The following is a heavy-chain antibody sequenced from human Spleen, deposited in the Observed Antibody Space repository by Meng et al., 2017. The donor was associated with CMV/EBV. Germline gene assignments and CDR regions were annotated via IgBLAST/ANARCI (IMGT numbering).Heavy chain of an antibody. CDR2: IYSGGSST. CDR3: AKDPQYSYGYFVDY. Sequence: GESLKISCAASGFTFSSYAMSWVRQAPGKGLEWVSVIYSGGSSTYYADSVKGRFTISRDNSKNTLYLQMNSLRAEDTAVYYCAKDPQYSYGYFVDYWGQGTLVTVSS. J-gene: IGHJ4*02. D-gene: IGHD5-18*01. CDR1: GFTFSSYA. V-gene: IGHV3-23*03.